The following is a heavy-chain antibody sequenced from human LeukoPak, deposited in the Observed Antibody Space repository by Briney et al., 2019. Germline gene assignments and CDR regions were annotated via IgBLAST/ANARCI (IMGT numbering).Heavy chain of an antibody. CDR2: ISWDGGST. Sequence: GGSLRLSCAASGFTFDDYAMHWVRQAPGKGLEWVSLISWDGGSTYYADSVKGRFTISRDNSKSTLFLQLNSLRAEDTALYYCAKARGLDYGDYVIFDYWGQGTLVTVSS. D-gene: IGHD4-17*01. CDR3: AKARGLDYGDYVIFDY. V-gene: IGHV3-43D*03. J-gene: IGHJ4*02. CDR1: GFTFDDYA.